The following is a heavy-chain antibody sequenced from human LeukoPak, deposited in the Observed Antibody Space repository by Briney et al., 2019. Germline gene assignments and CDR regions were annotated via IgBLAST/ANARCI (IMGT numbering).Heavy chain of an antibody. CDR2: ISGSGDNT. CDR3: VKDWSDEAKCGADCLEY. CDR1: GFNFYIYA. J-gene: IGHJ4*02. V-gene: IGHV3-23*01. Sequence: PGGSLRLSCAASGFNFYIYAMSWARQAPGKGLEWVSSISGSGDNTYYADSVKGRYTISRDNSKNTLYLQMNTLRAEDTAVYYCVKDWSDEAKCGADCLEYWGQGTLVTVSS. D-gene: IGHD2-21*02.